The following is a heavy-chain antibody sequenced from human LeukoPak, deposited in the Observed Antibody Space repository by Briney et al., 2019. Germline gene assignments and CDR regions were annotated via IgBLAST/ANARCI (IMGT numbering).Heavy chain of an antibody. CDR2: IWYDGSNK. Sequence: GGSPRLPCAASGFTFRSYGMHWFRQAPGKGLEWVAVIWYDGSNKYYADSVKGRFTISRDNSKNTLYLEMNSLRAEDTAVYYCARGNYDRSGSLDYWGQGTLVTVSS. V-gene: IGHV3-33*01. CDR3: ARGNYDRSGSLDY. J-gene: IGHJ4*02. CDR1: GFTFRSYG. D-gene: IGHD3-22*01.